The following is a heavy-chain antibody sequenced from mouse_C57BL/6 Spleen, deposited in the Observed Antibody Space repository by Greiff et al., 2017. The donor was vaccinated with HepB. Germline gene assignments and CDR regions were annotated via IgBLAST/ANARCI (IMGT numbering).Heavy chain of an antibody. CDR3: ARRAHYGSSYDWYFDV. CDR2: IYPGDGDT. D-gene: IGHD1-1*01. V-gene: IGHV1-82*01. J-gene: IGHJ1*03. Sequence: LQESGPELVKPGASVKISCKASGYAFSSSWMNWVKQRPGKGLEWIGRIYPGDGDTNYNGKFKGKATLTADKSSSTAYMQLSSLTSEDSAVYFCARRAHYGSSYDWYFDVWGTGTTVTVSS. CDR1: GYAFSSSW.